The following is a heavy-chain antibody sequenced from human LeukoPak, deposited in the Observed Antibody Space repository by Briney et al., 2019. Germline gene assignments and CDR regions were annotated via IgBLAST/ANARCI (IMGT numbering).Heavy chain of an antibody. V-gene: IGHV3-30*18. Sequence: PGGSLRLSCAASGFIFNNYGMHWVRQAPGKGLEWVAVISYDGSNKNYADSVKGRFTISRGSSKNTVYLQMNSLRVEDTAVYYCAKDWAPYCGGDCYFNYWGQGTLVTVSS. D-gene: IGHD2-21*02. CDR1: GFIFNNYG. CDR2: ISYDGSNK. J-gene: IGHJ4*02. CDR3: AKDWAPYCGGDCYFNY.